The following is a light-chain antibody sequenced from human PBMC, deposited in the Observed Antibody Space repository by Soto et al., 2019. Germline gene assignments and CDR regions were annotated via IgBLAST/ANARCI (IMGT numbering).Light chain of an antibody. CDR1: SSDVGGYNY. J-gene: IGLJ1*01. Sequence: QSALTQPASVSGSPGQSITISCTGTSSDVGGYNYVSWYQQHPGKAPKLMIYDVSNRPSGVSNRFSGSKSGNTASLTISGLQAEDEVDYYCSSYTSSSTLDFVFGTGTKVTAL. CDR2: DVS. V-gene: IGLV2-14*01. CDR3: SSYTSSSTLDFV.